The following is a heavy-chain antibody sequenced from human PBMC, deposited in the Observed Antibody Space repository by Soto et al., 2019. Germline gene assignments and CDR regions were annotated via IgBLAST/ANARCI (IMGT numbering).Heavy chain of an antibody. J-gene: IGHJ5*02. CDR3: ARAQWDGARFDP. CDR1: GYSISSGYY. Sequence: PSETLSLTCAVSGYSISSGYYWGWIRQPPGKGLEWIGSIYHSGSTYYNPSLKSRVTISVDTSKNQFSLKLSSVTAADTAVYYCARAQWDGARFDPWGQGTLVTVSS. V-gene: IGHV4-38-2*01. CDR2: IYHSGST. D-gene: IGHD1-26*01.